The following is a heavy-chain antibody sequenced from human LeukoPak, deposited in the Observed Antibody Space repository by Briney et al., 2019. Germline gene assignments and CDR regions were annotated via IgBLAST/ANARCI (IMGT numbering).Heavy chain of an antibody. Sequence: ASVKVSCKASGYTFTSYYMHWVRQAPGQGLEWMGIINPSGGSTSYAQKFQGRVTMTRDTSTSTVYMELSSLRSEDTAVYYCASAGYYDSSGYYGLRYWGQGTLVTVSS. D-gene: IGHD3-22*01. CDR2: INPSGGST. V-gene: IGHV1-46*01. CDR1: GYTFTSYY. CDR3: ASAGYYDSSGYYGLRY. J-gene: IGHJ4*02.